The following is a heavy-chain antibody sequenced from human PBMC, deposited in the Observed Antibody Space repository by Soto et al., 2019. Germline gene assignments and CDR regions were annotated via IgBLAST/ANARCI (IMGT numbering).Heavy chain of an antibody. V-gene: IGHV1-69*13. CDR3: ARGGYYYDSSGYYHTALSFDY. CDR2: IIPIFGTA. CDR1: GGTFSSYA. Sequence: PSVKVSCKASGGTFSSYAISWVRQAPGQGLEWMGGIIPIFGTANYAQKFQGRVTITADESTSTAYMELSSLRSEDTAVYYCARGGYYYDSSGYYHTALSFDYWGQGTLVTVSS. D-gene: IGHD3-22*01. J-gene: IGHJ4*02.